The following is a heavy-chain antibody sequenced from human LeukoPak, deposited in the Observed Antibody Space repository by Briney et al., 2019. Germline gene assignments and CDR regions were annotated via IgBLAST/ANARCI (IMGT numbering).Heavy chain of an antibody. J-gene: IGHJ2*01. Sequence: ASVKVSCKASGYTFTSYGISWVRQAPGQGLEWMGWISAYNGNTNYAQKLQGRVTMTTDTSTSTAYMELRSLRSDDTAVYYCATPPYGDYSPYFDLWGRGTLVTVSS. V-gene: IGHV1-18*01. D-gene: IGHD4-17*01. CDR1: GYTFTSYG. CDR2: ISAYNGNT. CDR3: ATPPYGDYSPYFDL.